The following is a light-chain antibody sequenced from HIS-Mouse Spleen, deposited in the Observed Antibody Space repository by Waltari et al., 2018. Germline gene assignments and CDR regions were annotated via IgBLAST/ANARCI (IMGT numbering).Light chain of an antibody. V-gene: IGLV1-44*01. CDR3: AAWDDSLNGWV. J-gene: IGLJ3*02. CDR2: SNN. Sequence: QSALTQPRSVSGSPGQSVTISCTGTSSDVGGYNYVSWYQQLPGTAPKLLIYSNNQRPSGVPDRFSGSKSGTSASLASSGLQSEDEADYYCAAWDDSLNGWVFGGGTKLTVL. CDR1: SSDVGGYNY.